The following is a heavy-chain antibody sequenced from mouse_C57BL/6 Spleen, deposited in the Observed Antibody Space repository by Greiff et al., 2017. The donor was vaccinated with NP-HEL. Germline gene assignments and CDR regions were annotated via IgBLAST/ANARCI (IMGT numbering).Heavy chain of an antibody. CDR2: ISSGGSYT. CDR3: AREGRAWFAY. CDR1: GFTFSSYG. V-gene: IGHV5-6*01. Sequence: EVQLMESGGDLVKPGGSLKLSCAASGFTFSSYGMSWVRQTPDKRLEWVATISSGGSYTYYPDSVKGRFTISRDNAKNTLYLQMSSLKSEDTAMYYCAREGRAWFAYWGQGTLVTVSA. J-gene: IGHJ3*01.